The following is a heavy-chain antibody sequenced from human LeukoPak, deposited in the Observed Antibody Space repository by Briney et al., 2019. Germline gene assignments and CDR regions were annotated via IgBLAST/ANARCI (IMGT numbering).Heavy chain of an antibody. Sequence: ASVTVSCKASGYTFTSYYMHWVRQAPGQGLEWMGIINPSGGSTSYAQKFQGRVTMTRDMSTSTVYMELSSLRSEDTAVYYCARRLYYYDSSGYYYSYYFDYWGQGTLVTVSS. D-gene: IGHD3-22*01. CDR3: ARRLYYYDSSGYYYSYYFDY. CDR2: INPSGGST. J-gene: IGHJ4*02. V-gene: IGHV1-46*01. CDR1: GYTFTSYY.